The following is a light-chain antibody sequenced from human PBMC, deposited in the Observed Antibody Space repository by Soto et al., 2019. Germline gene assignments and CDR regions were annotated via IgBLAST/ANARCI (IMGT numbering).Light chain of an antibody. Sequence: IQMTQSPSILSASVGDRVTITCRASLSISGWLAWYQQAPGKAPKLLIFNAFTVQRGVPSRFRGGGSGTEFTLTISSQHHDDSANYYCQQYNSYPWTFGLGTKV. CDR1: LSISGW. CDR3: QQYNSYPWT. CDR2: NAF. V-gene: IGKV1-5*01. J-gene: IGKJ1*01.